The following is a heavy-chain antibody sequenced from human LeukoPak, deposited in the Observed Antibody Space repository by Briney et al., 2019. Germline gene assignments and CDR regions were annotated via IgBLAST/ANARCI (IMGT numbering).Heavy chain of an antibody. CDR1: GGSISSGSYY. J-gene: IGHJ3*02. D-gene: IGHD6-13*01. Sequence: PSETLSLTCTVSGGSISSGSYYWSWIRQPAGKGLEWIGRIYTSGSTNYNPSLKSRVTMSVDTSKNQFSLKLSSVTAADTAVYYCARHCSSSWYRRGAFDIWGQGTMVTVSS. V-gene: IGHV4-61*02. CDR2: IYTSGST. CDR3: ARHCSSSWYRRGAFDI.